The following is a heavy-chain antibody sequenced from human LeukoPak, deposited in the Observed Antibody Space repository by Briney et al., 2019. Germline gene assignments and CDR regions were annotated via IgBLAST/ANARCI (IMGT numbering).Heavy chain of an antibody. D-gene: IGHD2-8*01. V-gene: IGHV3-7*01. CDR1: GFTFSAYW. CDR2: IKGDGSEK. CDR3: ARGGFGYVYFDY. Sequence: PGGSLRLSCAASGFTFSAYWMSWVRQAPGKGLEWVAHIKGDGSEKYSVDSVKDRFTISRDNAKSSLYLQMNSLRAEDTALYYCARGGFGYVYFDYWGQGSLVTVSS. J-gene: IGHJ4*02.